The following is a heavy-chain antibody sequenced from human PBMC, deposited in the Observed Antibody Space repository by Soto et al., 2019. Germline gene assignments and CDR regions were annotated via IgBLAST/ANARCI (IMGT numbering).Heavy chain of an antibody. Sequence: PGGSLRLSCAASGFTFSSYGMHWVRQAPGKGLEWVAVISYDGSNKYYADSVKGRFTISRDNSKNTLYLQMNSLRAEDTAVYYCAKSGDLGGYGMDVWGQGTTVTVSS. CDR2: ISYDGSNK. CDR3: AKSGDLGGYGMDV. J-gene: IGHJ6*02. CDR1: GFTFSSYG. D-gene: IGHD3-16*01. V-gene: IGHV3-30*18.